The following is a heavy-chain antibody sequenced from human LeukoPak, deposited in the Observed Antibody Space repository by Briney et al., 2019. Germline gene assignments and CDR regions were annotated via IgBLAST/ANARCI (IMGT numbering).Heavy chain of an antibody. Sequence: GGSLRLSCAASGFTFSSYAKSWVRQAPGKGLEWVSTISGSGGSTYYADSGKGRFTVSRDNSKNTLYLQMNSLRAEDTAVYYCAKDRTYCTNAICYNAFDIWGQGTMITVSS. D-gene: IGHD2-8*01. CDR2: ISGSGGST. V-gene: IGHV3-23*01. J-gene: IGHJ3*02. CDR3: AKDRTYCTNAICYNAFDI. CDR1: GFTFSSYA.